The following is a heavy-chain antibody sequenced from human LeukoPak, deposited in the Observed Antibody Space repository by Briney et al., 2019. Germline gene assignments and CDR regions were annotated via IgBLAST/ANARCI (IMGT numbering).Heavy chain of an antibody. V-gene: IGHV1-2*02. Sequence: ASVKVSCKASGYTFTGYYMHWVRQAPGQGLEWMGWINPNSGGTNYAQKLQGRVTMTTDTSTSTAYMELRSLRSDDTAVYYCARDGDYDFWSGFSFYYYGMDVWGQGTTVTVS. CDR2: INPNSGGT. CDR1: GYTFTGYY. CDR3: ARDGDYDFWSGFSFYYYGMDV. D-gene: IGHD3-3*01. J-gene: IGHJ6*02.